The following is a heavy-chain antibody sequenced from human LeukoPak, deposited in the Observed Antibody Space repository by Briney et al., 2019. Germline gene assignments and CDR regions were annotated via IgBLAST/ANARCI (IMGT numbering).Heavy chain of an antibody. CDR3: AREGYCTNGVCYSRYFDWSNAVDY. CDR2: ISSSSSYI. V-gene: IGHV3-21*01. J-gene: IGHJ4*02. Sequence: GGSLRLSCAASGFTFSSYSMNWVRQAPGKGLEWVSSISSSSSYIYYADSVKGRFTISRDNAKNSLYLQMNSLRAEDTAVYYCAREGYCTNGVCYSRYFDWSNAVDYWGQGTLVTVSS. D-gene: IGHD2-8*01. CDR1: GFTFSSYS.